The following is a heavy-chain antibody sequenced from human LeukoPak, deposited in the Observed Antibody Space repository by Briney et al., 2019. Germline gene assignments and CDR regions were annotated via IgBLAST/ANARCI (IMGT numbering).Heavy chain of an antibody. V-gene: IGHV4-59*01. D-gene: IGHD6-6*01. CDR1: GGSISSYY. J-gene: IGHJ5*02. CDR3: ARVLLEYSSSSLYHWFDP. Sequence: SETLSLTCTVSGGSISSYYWSWIRQPPWKGLEWIGYIYYSGSTNYNPSLKSRVTISVDTSKNQFSLKLSSVTAADTAVYYCARVLLEYSSSSLYHWFDPWGQGTLVTVSS. CDR2: IYYSGST.